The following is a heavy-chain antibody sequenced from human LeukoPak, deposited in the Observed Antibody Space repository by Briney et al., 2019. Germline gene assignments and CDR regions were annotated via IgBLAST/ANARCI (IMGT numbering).Heavy chain of an antibody. V-gene: IGHV3-53*01. CDR3: ASRDGYNYN. Sequence: PGGSLGLSCAASGFTVSSNYMSWVRQAPGKGLEWVSVIYGGGSTYYADSVKGRFTISRDDSKNTLYLQMNSLRAEDTAVYYCASRDGYNYNWGQGTQVIVSS. CDR2: IYGGGST. D-gene: IGHD5-24*01. J-gene: IGHJ4*02. CDR1: GFTVSSNY.